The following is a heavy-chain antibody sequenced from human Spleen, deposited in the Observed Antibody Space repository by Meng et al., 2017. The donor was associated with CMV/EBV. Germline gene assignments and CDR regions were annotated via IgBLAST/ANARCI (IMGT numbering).Heavy chain of an antibody. J-gene: IGHJ6*02. CDR3: ARTYCSGGSCYYYGMDV. D-gene: IGHD2-15*01. Sequence: LSLTCAASGFTFSSYWMHWVRQAPGKGLVWVSRINSDGGTTIYADSVKGRFTISRDNSKNTLYLQMNSLRAEDTAVYYCARTYCSGGSCYYYGMDVWGQGTTVTVSS. V-gene: IGHV3-74*01. CDR1: GFTFSSYW. CDR2: INSDGGTT.